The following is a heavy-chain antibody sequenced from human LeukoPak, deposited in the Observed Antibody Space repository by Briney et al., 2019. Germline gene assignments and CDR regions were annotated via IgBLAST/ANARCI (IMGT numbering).Heavy chain of an antibody. V-gene: IGHV3-74*01. J-gene: IGHJ4*02. CDR2: INGDGRST. CDR3: AKGDLSSGTIDY. D-gene: IGHD3-10*01. CDR1: GFTFSSHW. Sequence: GGSLRLSCAASGFTFSSHWMHWVRQAPGKGLEWVSRINGDGRSTNHADSVKGRFTISRDNAKNTLYLQMNSLRAGDTAVYYCAKGDLSSGTIDYWGQGTLDTVSS.